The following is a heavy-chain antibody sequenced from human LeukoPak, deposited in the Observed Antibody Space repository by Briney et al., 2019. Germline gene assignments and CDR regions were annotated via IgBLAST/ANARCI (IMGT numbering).Heavy chain of an antibody. V-gene: IGHV3-23*01. CDR1: GFTFSSYA. CDR2: ISGSGGST. Sequence: GGSLRLSCGASGFTFSSYAMNWARQAPGKGLEWVSAISGSGGSTYYTDSVKGRFTISRDNSKNTLYLQMNSLRAEDTALYYCVKALTLSGTYLGDWGQGTLVTVFS. J-gene: IGHJ4*02. D-gene: IGHD3-10*01. CDR3: VKALTLSGTYLGD.